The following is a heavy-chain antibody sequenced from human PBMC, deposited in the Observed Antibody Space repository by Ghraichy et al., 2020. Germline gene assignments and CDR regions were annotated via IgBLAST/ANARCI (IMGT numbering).Heavy chain of an antibody. CDR3: ASIVVVTAISSFDY. J-gene: IGHJ4*02. CDR1: GFTFSSYA. CDR2: ISYDGSNK. Sequence: GGSLRLSCAASGFTFSSYAMHWVRQAPGKGLEWVAVISYDGSNKYYADSVKGRFTISRDNSKNTLYLQMNSLRAEDTAVYYCASIVVVTAISSFDYWGQGTLVTVSS. D-gene: IGHD2-21*02. V-gene: IGHV3-30*04.